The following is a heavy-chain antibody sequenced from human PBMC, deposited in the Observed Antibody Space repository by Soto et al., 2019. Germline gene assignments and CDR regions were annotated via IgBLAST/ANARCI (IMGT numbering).Heavy chain of an antibody. V-gene: IGHV3-13*01. Sequence: WGSLRLSCSAAAFTFSSYDMHWVRQATGKGLEWVSAIGTAGDTYYPGSVKGRFTISRENAKNSLYLQMNSLRAGDTAAYYCATGSSSSWYYRLNPSTHYRMDVWRQGTTVTV. CDR3: ATGSSSSWYYRLNPSTHYRMDV. D-gene: IGHD6-13*01. CDR2: IGTAGDT. CDR1: AFTFSSYD. J-gene: IGHJ6*02.